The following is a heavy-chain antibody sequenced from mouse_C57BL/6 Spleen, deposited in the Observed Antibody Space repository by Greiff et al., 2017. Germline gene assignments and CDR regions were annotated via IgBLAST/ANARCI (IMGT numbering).Heavy chain of an antibody. J-gene: IGHJ2*01. V-gene: IGHV3-6*01. CDR2: ISNDGSN. Sequence: EVHLVESGPGLVKPSQSLSLTCSATGYSITSGYYWNWIRQFPGNKLELMGYISNDGSNNYNPTLKNTISITRDTSKNQFCLKLNSVTTEDTATYYCAREDYGNLFDYWGQGTTLTVSS. CDR1: GYSITSGYY. D-gene: IGHD2-1*01. CDR3: AREDYGNLFDY.